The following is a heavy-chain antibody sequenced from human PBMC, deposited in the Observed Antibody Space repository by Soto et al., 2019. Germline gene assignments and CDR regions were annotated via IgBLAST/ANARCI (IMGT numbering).Heavy chain of an antibody. Sequence: ASVKVSCKASGGTFSSYAISWVRQAPGQGLEWMGGIIPIFGTANYAQKFQGRVTITADESTSTAYMELSSLRSEDTAVYYCARDGIVGAANFDYWGQGTLVTVSS. CDR1: GGTFSSYA. CDR2: IIPIFGTA. CDR3: ARDGIVGAANFDY. J-gene: IGHJ4*02. D-gene: IGHD1-26*01. V-gene: IGHV1-69*13.